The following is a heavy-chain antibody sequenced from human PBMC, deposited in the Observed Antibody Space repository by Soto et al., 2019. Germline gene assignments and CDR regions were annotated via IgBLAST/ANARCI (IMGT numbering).Heavy chain of an antibody. CDR3: ARVRGYCSGGSCYDAFDI. CDR1: GYTFTSYD. J-gene: IGHJ3*02. Sequence: ASVKLSCKASGYTFTSYDINWVRQATGQGLEWMGWMNPNSGNTGYAQKFQGRVTMTRNTSISTAYMELSSLRSEDTAVYCCARVRGYCSGGSCYDAFDIWGQGTMVTVSS. D-gene: IGHD2-15*01. CDR2: MNPNSGNT. V-gene: IGHV1-8*01.